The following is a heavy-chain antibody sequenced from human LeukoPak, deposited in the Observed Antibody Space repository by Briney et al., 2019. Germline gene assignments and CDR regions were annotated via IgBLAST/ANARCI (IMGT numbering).Heavy chain of an antibody. V-gene: IGHV1-2*04. CDR1: GYTFTSYY. CDR2: INPNSGDT. J-gene: IGHJ4*02. CDR3: ARARSPNTYFDY. D-gene: IGHD2-2*01. Sequence: ASVKVSCKASGYTFTSYYMHWVRQAPGQGLEWMGWINPNSGDTNYAQKFQTWVTMTRDTSISTAYMELSRLRSDDTAVYYCARARSPNTYFDYWGQGTLVTVSS.